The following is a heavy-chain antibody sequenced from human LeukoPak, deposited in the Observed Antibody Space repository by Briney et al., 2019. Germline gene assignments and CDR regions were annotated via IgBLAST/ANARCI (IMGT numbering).Heavy chain of an antibody. CDR3: AKASIVVVVAGRCYFDY. J-gene: IGHJ4*02. V-gene: IGHV1-69*04. CDR1: GGTFSSYA. Sequence: SVKVSCKASGGTFSSYAISWVRQAPGQGLEWMGRIIPILGIANYAQKFQGRVTITADKSTSTAYMELSSLRSEDTAVYYCAKASIVVVVAGRCYFDYWGQGTLVTVSS. CDR2: IIPILGIA. D-gene: IGHD2-15*01.